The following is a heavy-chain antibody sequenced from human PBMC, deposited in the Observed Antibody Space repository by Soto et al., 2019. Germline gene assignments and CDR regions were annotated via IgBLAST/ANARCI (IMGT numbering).Heavy chain of an antibody. CDR3: ATGSIGASGKTYYFES. CDR2: ISSRSSQL. CDR1: GFRFSSES. V-gene: IGHV3-21*01. J-gene: IGHJ4*01. D-gene: IGHD6-13*01. Sequence: GGSLRLSCATSGFRFSSESMYWVRKAPGQGLEWVSSISSRSSQLYYADSVRGRFTVSRDNANNSLYLQMNGLRVEDTGLYYCATGSIGASGKTYYFESWGEGTLVTVSS.